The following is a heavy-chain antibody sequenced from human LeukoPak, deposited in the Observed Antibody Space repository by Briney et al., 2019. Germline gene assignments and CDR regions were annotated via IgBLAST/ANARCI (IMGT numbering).Heavy chain of an antibody. CDR3: ARVKGGAKDYYGMDA. CDR2: IYHSGST. J-gene: IGHJ6*04. D-gene: IGHD4/OR15-4a*01. CDR1: GGSISSSNW. Sequence: PSGTLSLTCAVSGGSISSSNWWSWVRQPPGKGLEWIGEIYHSGSTNYNPSLKSRVTISVGKSKNQFSLKLSSVTAADTAVYYCARVKGGAKDYYGMDAWGKGTTVTVSS. V-gene: IGHV4-4*02.